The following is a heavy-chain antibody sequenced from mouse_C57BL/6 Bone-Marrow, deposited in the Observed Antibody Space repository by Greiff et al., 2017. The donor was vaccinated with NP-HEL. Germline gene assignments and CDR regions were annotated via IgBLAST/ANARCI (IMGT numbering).Heavy chain of an antibody. CDR3: AREEIYYDYDGDWYFDV. Sequence: QVQLQQSGAELARPGASVKLSCKASGYTFTSYGISWVKQRTGQGLEWIGEIYPRSGNTYYNEKFKGKATLTADKSSSTAYMELRSLTSEDSAVYFCAREEIYYDYDGDWYFDVWGTGTTVTVSS. CDR2: IYPRSGNT. CDR1: GYTFTSYG. D-gene: IGHD2-4*01. J-gene: IGHJ1*03. V-gene: IGHV1-81*01.